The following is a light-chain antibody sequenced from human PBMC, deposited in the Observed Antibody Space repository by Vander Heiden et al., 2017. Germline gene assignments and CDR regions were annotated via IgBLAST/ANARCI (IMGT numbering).Light chain of an antibody. V-gene: IGKV1-39*01. J-gene: IGKJ5*01. CDR1: QSISSY. CDR3: QQSYSTPIT. Sequence: VGDRVTITCRASQSISSYLNWYQQKPGKAPKLLIYAASSLQSGVPSRFSGSGSGTDFTLTISSLPPEDFATYYCQQSYSTPITFGPGTLLEIK. CDR2: AAS.